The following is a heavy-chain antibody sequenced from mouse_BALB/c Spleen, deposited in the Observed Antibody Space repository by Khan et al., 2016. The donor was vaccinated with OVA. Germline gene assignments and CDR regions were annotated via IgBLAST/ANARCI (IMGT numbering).Heavy chain of an antibody. Sequence: VQLKQSGPELVKPGASVKISCKASGYSFTGYFMNWVMQSHGKSLEWIGRINPHIGETFYNQKFKGKATLTVDESSSTAHMELRSLASEASAVYSCARIYRSDFDYWGQGTTLTVSS. V-gene: IGHV1-20*02. CDR2: INPHIGET. J-gene: IGHJ2*01. CDR3: ARIYRSDFDY. CDR1: GYSFTGYF. D-gene: IGHD1-1*01.